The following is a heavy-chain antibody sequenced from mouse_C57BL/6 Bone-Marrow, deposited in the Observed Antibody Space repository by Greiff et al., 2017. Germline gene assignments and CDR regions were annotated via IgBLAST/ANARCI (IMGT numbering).Heavy chain of an antibody. CDR2: INPSNGGT. CDR3: ARGYYYGSSYVAWFAY. D-gene: IGHD1-1*01. V-gene: IGHV1-53*01. CDR1: GYTFTSYW. Sequence: QVQLQQSGTELVKPGASVKLSCKASGYTFTSYWMHWVKQRPGQGLEWIGNINPSNGGTNYNEKFKSKATLTVDKSSSTAYMQLSSLTSEDSAVYYCARGYYYGSSYVAWFAYWGQGTLVTVSA. J-gene: IGHJ3*01.